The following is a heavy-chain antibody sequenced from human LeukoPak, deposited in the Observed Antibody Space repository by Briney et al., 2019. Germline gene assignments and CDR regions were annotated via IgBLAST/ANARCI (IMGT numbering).Heavy chain of an antibody. CDR3: ARDYYGSGSYLYPTSTQNWFDP. Sequence: SETLSLTCTVSGGSISSSSYYWGRMRQRPGTGLEWIVSIYYSGSNYDNPCLKSRVTISVDTSKNQFSLKLSSVTAADTAVYYCARDYYGSGSYLYPTSTQNWFDPWGQGSPVTVSS. J-gene: IGHJ5*02. CDR1: GGSISSSSYY. CDR2: IYYSGSN. D-gene: IGHD3-10*01. V-gene: IGHV4-39*07.